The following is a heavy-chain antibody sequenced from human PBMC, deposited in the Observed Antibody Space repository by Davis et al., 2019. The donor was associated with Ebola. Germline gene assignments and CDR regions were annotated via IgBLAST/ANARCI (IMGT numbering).Heavy chain of an antibody. J-gene: IGHJ6*02. CDR2: ILLILGTA. Sequence: SSVPVSCLSSVYTFTCYGISWVRQAPGQGLEWMGRILLILGTANSAQKFQGRVTITADKSTSTAYMELSSLGSEDTAVYYCARAAGAAADYYYYSMDVWGQGTTVTVSS. CDR3: ARAAGAAADYYYYSMDV. D-gene: IGHD6-13*01. CDR1: VYTFTCYG. V-gene: IGHV1-69*04.